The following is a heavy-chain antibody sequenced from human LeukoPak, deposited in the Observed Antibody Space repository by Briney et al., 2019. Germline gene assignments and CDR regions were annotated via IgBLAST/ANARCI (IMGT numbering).Heavy chain of an antibody. CDR3: ASHYDILTGSYYMDV. V-gene: IGHV1-18*01. CDR2: ISAYNGNT. Sequence: ASVKVSCKASGYTFTSYGISWVRQAPGQGLEWMGWISAYNGNTNYAQKLQGRVTMTTDTSTSTAYMELSSLRSEDTAVYYCASHYDILTGSYYMDVWGKGTTVTISS. J-gene: IGHJ6*03. D-gene: IGHD3-9*01. CDR1: GYTFTSYG.